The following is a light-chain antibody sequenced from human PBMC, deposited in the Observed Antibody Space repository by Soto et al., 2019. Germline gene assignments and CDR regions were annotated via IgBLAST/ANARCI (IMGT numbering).Light chain of an antibody. CDR2: AAS. Sequence: DIQMTQSPSYMSASVGDRVTLTCRASQSISSYLNWYQQKPGKAPKLLIYAASSLQSGVPSRFSGSGSGTDFTLTISSLQPEEFATYYCQQSYSTPITFGQGKRLEIK. J-gene: IGKJ5*01. CDR3: QQSYSTPIT. V-gene: IGKV1-39*01. CDR1: QSISSY.